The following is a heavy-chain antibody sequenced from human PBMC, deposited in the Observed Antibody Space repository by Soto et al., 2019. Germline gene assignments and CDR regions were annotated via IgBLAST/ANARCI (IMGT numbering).Heavy chain of an antibody. CDR2: IYPGDSDI. CDR1: GYSFATYW. V-gene: IGHV5-51*01. J-gene: IGHJ3*02. D-gene: IGHD3-10*01. Sequence: PGESLKISCQGSGYSFATYWIGWVRLMPGKGLEWMGIIYPGDSDIRYNPSFQGNVTISADKSISTAYLQWSSLEASDTAMYYCARRRYYDSGSTAGAFEIWGQGTLVTVSS. CDR3: ARRRYYDSGSTAGAFEI.